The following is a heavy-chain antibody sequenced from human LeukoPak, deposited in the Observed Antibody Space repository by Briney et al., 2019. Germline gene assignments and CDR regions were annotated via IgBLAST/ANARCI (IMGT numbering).Heavy chain of an antibody. CDR2: ISAYNGNT. Sequence: ASVKVSCKASGYTFSIYGFSWVRQAPGQGLEWMGWISAYNGNTNYAQKFQGRVTMTTDTSTSTAHMELRSLTSDDTAVYYCARQGHSGHSQGAADYWGQGTLVTVSS. D-gene: IGHD4-23*01. V-gene: IGHV1-18*01. J-gene: IGHJ4*02. CDR3: ARQGHSGHSQGAADY. CDR1: GYTFSIYG.